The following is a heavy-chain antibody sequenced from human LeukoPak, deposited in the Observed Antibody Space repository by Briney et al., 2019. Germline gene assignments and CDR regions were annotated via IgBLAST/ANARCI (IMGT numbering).Heavy chain of an antibody. CDR1: GFTFSSYG. CDR3: AGNCSSTSCLPYS. V-gene: IGHV3-30*02. CDR2: IRYDGSNK. Sequence: PGGSLRLSCAASGFTFSSYGMHWVRQAPGKGLEWVAFIRYDGSNKYYAGSVKGRFTISRDNSKNTLYLQMNSLRAEDTAVYYCAGNCSSTSCLPYSWGQGTMVTVSS. D-gene: IGHD2-2*01. J-gene: IGHJ3*01.